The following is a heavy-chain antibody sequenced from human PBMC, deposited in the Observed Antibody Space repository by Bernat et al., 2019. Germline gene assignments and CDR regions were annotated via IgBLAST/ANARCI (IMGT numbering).Heavy chain of an antibody. Sequence: QVQLVESGGGVVQPGRSLRLSCAASGFTFSSYGMHWVRQAPGKGLEWVAVISYDGSNKYYADSVKGRFTISRDNSKNTLYLQMNSLRAEDTAVYYCARARESVVPAAGLDYWGQGTLVTVSS. J-gene: IGHJ4*02. V-gene: IGHV3-30*03. CDR3: ARARESVVPAAGLDY. CDR2: ISYDGSNK. CDR1: GFTFSSYG. D-gene: IGHD2-2*01.